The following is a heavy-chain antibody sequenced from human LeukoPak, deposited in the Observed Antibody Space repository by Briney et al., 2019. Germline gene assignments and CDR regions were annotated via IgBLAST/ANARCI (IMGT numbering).Heavy chain of an antibody. CDR2: IYYSGST. J-gene: IGHJ4*02. CDR1: GGSINSSNYY. V-gene: IGHV4-39*01. CDR3: ARGSRGYSYG. Sequence: SETLSLTCTVSGGSINSSNYYWGWVRQSPEKGLEWIGSIYYSGSTYYNPSLKSRVTIPVDTSKNQFSLKLNSVTVADTAVYYCARGSRGYSYGWGQGTLVTVSS. D-gene: IGHD5-18*01.